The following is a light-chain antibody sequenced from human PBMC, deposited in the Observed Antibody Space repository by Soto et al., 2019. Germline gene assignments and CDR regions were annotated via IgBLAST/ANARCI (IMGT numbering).Light chain of an antibody. J-gene: IGKJ5*01. CDR3: QQSYSTPPGT. CDR1: QSISTY. V-gene: IGKV1-39*01. Sequence: IRRTQSPSSLSASVGDRVTITCRASQSISTYLIWYQQKPGKAPKLLIYATSSLQSGVPSRFSGSGSGTDFTLTISSLQPEDFATYYCQQSYSTPPGTFGQGTRLEIK. CDR2: ATS.